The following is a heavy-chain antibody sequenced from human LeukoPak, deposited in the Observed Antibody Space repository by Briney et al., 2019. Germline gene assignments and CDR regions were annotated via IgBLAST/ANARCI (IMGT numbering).Heavy chain of an antibody. Sequence: PGGSLRLSCTASEFTFGHYSLSWVRQAPGKGLNWVGFIRSKAYGGTTEYAAYVKGRFTIARDDSKSIAYLQMNSLKTEDTAVYYCTRAFYETYGYWFDPWGQGTLVTVSS. J-gene: IGHJ5*02. CDR3: TRAFYETYGYWFDP. CDR1: EFTFGHYS. CDR2: IRSKAYGGTT. V-gene: IGHV3-49*04. D-gene: IGHD5/OR15-5a*01.